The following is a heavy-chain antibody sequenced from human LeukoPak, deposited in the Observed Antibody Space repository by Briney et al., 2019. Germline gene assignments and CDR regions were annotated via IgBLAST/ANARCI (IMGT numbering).Heavy chain of an antibody. V-gene: IGHV3-66*01. CDR2: IYSAGST. J-gene: IGHJ4*02. Sequence: GGSLRLSCEASGFTFSRNYMAWVRQAPGKGLEWVSVIYSAGSTYYADPVKGRFIISRDDSKSTLYLQMNTLRAEDTAVYHCARVGHRHGHYFDFWGQGTLATVSS. CDR1: GFTFSRNY. CDR3: ARVGHRHGHYFDF. D-gene: IGHD1-26*01.